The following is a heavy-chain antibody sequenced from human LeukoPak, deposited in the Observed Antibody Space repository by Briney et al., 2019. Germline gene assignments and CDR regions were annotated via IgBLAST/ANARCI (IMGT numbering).Heavy chain of an antibody. CDR3: AKDIAPESPDAFDI. D-gene: IGHD1-14*01. CDR1: GFTFDDYA. CDR2: ISWNSGSI. J-gene: IGHJ3*02. Sequence: PGGPLRLSCAASGFTFDDYAMHWVRHAPGKGLEWVSGISWNSGSIGYADSVKGRFTISRDNAKNSLYLQMNSLRAEDTALYYCAKDIAPESPDAFDIWGQGTMVTVSS. V-gene: IGHV3-9*01.